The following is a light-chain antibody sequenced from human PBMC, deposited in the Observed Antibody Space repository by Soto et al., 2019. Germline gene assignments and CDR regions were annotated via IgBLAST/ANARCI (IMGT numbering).Light chain of an antibody. CDR2: ATS. Sequence: EIVLTQSPGTLSLSPGERATLSCRASQSISSTYLAWYQQKPGQAPRLLIYATSGRATGIPDRFSGSGSGTDFTLTISRLEPDDFAVYYCQQYFSSRTFGQGTKVESK. CDR1: QSISSTY. V-gene: IGKV3-20*01. J-gene: IGKJ1*01. CDR3: QQYFSSRT.